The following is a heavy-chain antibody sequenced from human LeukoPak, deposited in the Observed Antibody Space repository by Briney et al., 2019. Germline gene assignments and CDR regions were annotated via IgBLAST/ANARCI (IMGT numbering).Heavy chain of an antibody. D-gene: IGHD1-14*01. Sequence: ASETLSLTCSVSGGSISNYFWSWIRQPPGKGLECIGFIYYSETTNYNPSFKSRVTISVDTSKNQFSLKLNSVTAADTAVYYCARFPGGAEYRHYYYMDVWGKGTTVTVSS. CDR2: IYYSETT. CDR1: GGSISNYF. CDR3: ARFPGGAEYRHYYYMDV. J-gene: IGHJ6*03. V-gene: IGHV4-59*01.